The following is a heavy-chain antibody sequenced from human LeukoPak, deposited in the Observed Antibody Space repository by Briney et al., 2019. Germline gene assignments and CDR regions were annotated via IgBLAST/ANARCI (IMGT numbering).Heavy chain of an antibody. J-gene: IGHJ5*02. CDR2: INHSGST. CDR3: ARGARIVVVPAAKFNWFDP. D-gene: IGHD2-2*01. Sequence: SETLSLTCNVSGASISGYYWSWIRQPPGKGLEWIGEINHSGSTNYNPSLKSRVTISVDTSKNQFSLKLSPVTAADTAVYYCARGARIVVVPAAKFNWFDPWGQGTLVTVSS. CDR1: GASISGYY. V-gene: IGHV4-34*01.